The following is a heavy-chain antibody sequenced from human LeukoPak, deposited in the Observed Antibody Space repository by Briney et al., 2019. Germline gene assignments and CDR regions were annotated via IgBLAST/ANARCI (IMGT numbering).Heavy chain of an antibody. J-gene: IGHJ5*02. Sequence: PETLSLTCTVSGDSISSGNYFWGWIRQPPGKWLGWIGTIYYSGRTYFNPSLKSRVTISIDTSKNQFSLKLSSVTAADTAVYYCARGHNRMRTFGEVIKSRTRWFDPWGQGTLVTVSS. D-gene: IGHD3-3*01. CDR3: ARGHNRMRTFGEVIKSRTRWFDP. CDR2: IYYSGRT. CDR1: GDSISSGNYF. V-gene: IGHV4-39*07.